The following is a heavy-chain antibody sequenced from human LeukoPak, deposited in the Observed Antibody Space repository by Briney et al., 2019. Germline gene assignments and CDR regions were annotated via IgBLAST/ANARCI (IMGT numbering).Heavy chain of an antibody. V-gene: IGHV3-53*05. Sequence: GGSLRLSCAASGFTVSSNYMSWVRQAPGKGLEWVSVIYSGGSKYYADSVKGRFTISRDNSKNTLYLQMNSLRAEDTAVYYCARASPTTVTTIYGMDVWGQGTTVTVSS. D-gene: IGHD4-17*01. CDR1: GFTVSSNY. J-gene: IGHJ6*02. CDR3: ARASPTTVTTIYGMDV. CDR2: IYSGGSK.